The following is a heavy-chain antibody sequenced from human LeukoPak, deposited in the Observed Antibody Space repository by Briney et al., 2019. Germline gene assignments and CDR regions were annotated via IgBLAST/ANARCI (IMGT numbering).Heavy chain of an antibody. CDR1: GFTFSTYW. CDR3: ARNGDFVDY. J-gene: IGHJ4*02. D-gene: IGHD4-17*01. CDR2: IKSDGSST. Sequence: GGSLRLSCAASGFTFSTYWMNWVRQPPGKGLVWVSRIKSDGSSTAYADSVKGRFTISRDNAKNSLYLQMNSLRAEDTALYYCARNGDFVDYWGQGTPVTVSS. V-gene: IGHV3-74*01.